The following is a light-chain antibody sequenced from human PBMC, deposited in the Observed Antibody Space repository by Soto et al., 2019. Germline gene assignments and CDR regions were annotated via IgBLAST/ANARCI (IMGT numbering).Light chain of an antibody. J-gene: IGKJ5*01. CDR2: GTS. CDR3: QQHCDTIT. V-gene: IGKV3-20*01. CDR1: QSVSSTR. Sequence: EIVLTQSPGTLSLSPGERATLSCRASQSVSSTRLAWYQQKPGQAPRLLIYGTSTRAKGIADRVSGSGSRTDFTLTISSLEPKDCEVYFSQQHCDTITFCQETRLDI.